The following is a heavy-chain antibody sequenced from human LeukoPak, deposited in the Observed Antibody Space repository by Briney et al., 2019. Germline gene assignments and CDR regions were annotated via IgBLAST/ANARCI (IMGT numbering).Heavy chain of an antibody. J-gene: IGHJ4*02. CDR2: MNPNSGNT. D-gene: IGHD3-10*01. CDR3: ARGSGVSYYYGSGSSDFDY. CDR1: GYTFTSYD. Sequence: ASVKVSCKASGYTFTSYDINWVRQATGQGLEWMGWMNPNSGNTRYAQKFQGRVTMTRNTSISTAYMELSSLRSEDTAVYYCARGSGVSYYYGSGSSDFDYWGQGTLVTVSS. V-gene: IGHV1-8*01.